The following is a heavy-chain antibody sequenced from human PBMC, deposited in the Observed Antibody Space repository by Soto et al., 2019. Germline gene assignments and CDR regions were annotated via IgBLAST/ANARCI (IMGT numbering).Heavy chain of an antibody. CDR1: GFTFSSYA. CDR3: AREPRITIFGVVIRESYYYYYGMDV. CDR2: ISYGGSNK. J-gene: IGHJ6*02. Sequence: PGGSLRLSCAASGFTFSSYAMHWVRQAPGKGLEWVAVISYGGSNKYYADSVKGRFTISRDNSKNTLYLQMNSLRAEDTAVYYCAREPRITIFGVVIRESYYYYYGMDVWGQGTTVTVSS. D-gene: IGHD3-3*01. V-gene: IGHV3-30-3*01.